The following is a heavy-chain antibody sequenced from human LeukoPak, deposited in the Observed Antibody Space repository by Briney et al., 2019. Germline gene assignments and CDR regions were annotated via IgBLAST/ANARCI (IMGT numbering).Heavy chain of an antibody. V-gene: IGHV3-15*01. D-gene: IGHD3-10*01. CDR1: GFTFSNAW. CDR3: TRERLRGFSQFDY. Sequence: RGSLRLSCAASGFTFSNAWMSWVRQAPGKGLEWVGLIKSKTDGGTTDYAAPVKGRFTISRDDSKNTLYVQMNSLKTEDTAVYYCTRERLRGFSQFDYWGQGTLVTVSS. J-gene: IGHJ4*02. CDR2: IKSKTDGGTT.